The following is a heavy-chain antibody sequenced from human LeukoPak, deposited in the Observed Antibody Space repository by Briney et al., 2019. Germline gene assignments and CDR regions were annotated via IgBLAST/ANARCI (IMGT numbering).Heavy chain of an antibody. D-gene: IGHD5-24*01. CDR2: MNPNSGNT. CDR3: ATDGDGYNYRFDY. V-gene: IGHV1-8*02. J-gene: IGHJ4*02. CDR1: GYTFTSYD. Sequence: ASVKVSCKASGYTFTSYDINWVRQATGQGLEWMGWMNPNSGNTGYAQKFQGRVTMTEDTSTDTAYMELSSLRSEDTAVYYCATDGDGYNYRFDYWGQGTLVTVSS.